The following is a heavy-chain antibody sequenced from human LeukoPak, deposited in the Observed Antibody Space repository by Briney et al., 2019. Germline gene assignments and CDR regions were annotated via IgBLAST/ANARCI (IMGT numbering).Heavy chain of an antibody. CDR3: AKSRVVVVPAANKLNYYYYGMDV. CDR2: ISGSGGST. CDR1: GFTFTRYT. Sequence: VRSLRLSCAPSGFTFTRYTMSCVRQAPGKRLEWVSAISGSGGSTYNADSVKGRFTISRDNSKNTLYLQMNSLRAEDTAVYYCAKSRVVVVPAANKLNYYYYGMDVWGQGTTVT. D-gene: IGHD2-2*01. V-gene: IGHV3-23*01. J-gene: IGHJ6*02.